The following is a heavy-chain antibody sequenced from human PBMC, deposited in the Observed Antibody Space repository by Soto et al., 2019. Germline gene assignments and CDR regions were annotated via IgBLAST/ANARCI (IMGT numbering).Heavy chain of an antibody. J-gene: IGHJ4*02. Sequence: QVQLVQSGPEVKKPGSTVTVSCTAPGGTFSSYGISWVRQAPGQGLEWMGGITPRFGIADYAQKFQGRVTITADESTNTANMELSSLRSGDTAVYFCARLAARRIDYWGQGTLVTVSS. V-gene: IGHV1-69*01. D-gene: IGHD6-25*01. CDR3: ARLAARRIDY. CDR1: GGTFSSYG. CDR2: ITPRFGIA.